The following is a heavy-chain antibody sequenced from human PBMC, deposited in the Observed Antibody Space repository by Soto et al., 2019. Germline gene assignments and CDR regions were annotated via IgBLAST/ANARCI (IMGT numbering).Heavy chain of an antibody. CDR2: INDRGTT. V-gene: IGHV4-34*01. D-gene: IGHD1-1*01. CDR3: ARGARPGIQIVMTAATSDYFDY. Sequence: SETLSLTCAVYGGSFSSFSWTWIRQPPGQGLEWIGEINDRGTTNYNPSLKSRVTISVDTSKNQVSLKLRSVTAADTAVYYCARGARPGIQIVMTAATSDYFDYWGQGNVVTVSS. CDR1: GGSFSSFS. J-gene: IGHJ4*02.